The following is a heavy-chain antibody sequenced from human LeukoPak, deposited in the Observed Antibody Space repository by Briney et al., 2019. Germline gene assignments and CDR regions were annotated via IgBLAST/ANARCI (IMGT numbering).Heavy chain of an antibody. Sequence: PSETLSLTCTVSGGSISSSSYYWGWIRQPPGKGLEWIGSIYYSGSTYYNPSLKSRVTISVDTSKNQFSLKLSSVTAADTAVYYCARDRVNYDSSGYSAYFDYWGQGILVTVSS. D-gene: IGHD3-22*01. CDR2: IYYSGST. J-gene: IGHJ4*02. V-gene: IGHV4-39*02. CDR1: GGSISSSSYY. CDR3: ARDRVNYDSSGYSAYFDY.